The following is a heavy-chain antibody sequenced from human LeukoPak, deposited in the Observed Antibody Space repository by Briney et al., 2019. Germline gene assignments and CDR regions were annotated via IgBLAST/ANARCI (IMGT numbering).Heavy chain of an antibody. CDR2: ISSSSSYI. Sequence: PGGSLRLSCAASGFTFSSYSMNWVCQAPGKGLEWVSSISSSSSYIYYADSVKGRFTISRDNAKNSLYLQMNSLRAEDTAVYYCAHPPGVDDAFDIWGQGTMVTVSS. CDR1: GFTFSSYS. CDR3: AHPPGVDDAFDI. V-gene: IGHV3-21*01. D-gene: IGHD3-10*01. J-gene: IGHJ3*02.